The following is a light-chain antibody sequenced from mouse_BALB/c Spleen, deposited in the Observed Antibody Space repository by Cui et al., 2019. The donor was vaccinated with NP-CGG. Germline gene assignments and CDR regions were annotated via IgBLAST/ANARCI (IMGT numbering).Light chain of an antibody. J-gene: IGLJ1*01. CDR2: GTN. CDR3: ALWYSNHWM. CDR1: TGAVTTSNY. V-gene: IGLV1*01. Sequence: QAVVTQASTLTTSPGETVTLTCRSSTGAVTTSNYANWVQEKPDHLFSGLIGGTNNRVPGVPARFSGPLIGDKAALTITGAQTEDEAIYFCALWYSNHWMFGGGTKLTVL.